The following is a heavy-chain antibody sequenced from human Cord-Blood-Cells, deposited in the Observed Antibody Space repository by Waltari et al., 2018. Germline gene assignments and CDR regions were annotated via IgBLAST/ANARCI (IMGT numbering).Heavy chain of an antibody. CDR2: IYHSGGT. J-gene: IGHJ5*02. CDR3: ARSFCSSTSCLNWFDP. Sequence: QVQLQESGPGLVKPSETLSLTCTVSGYSISSGYYWGWIRQPPGKGLEWIGSIYHSGGTYYNPSLKVRVTISVDTSKNQFSLKLSSVTAADTAVYYCARSFCSSTSCLNWFDPWGQGTLVTVSS. CDR1: GYSISSGYY. V-gene: IGHV4-38-2*02. D-gene: IGHD2-2*01.